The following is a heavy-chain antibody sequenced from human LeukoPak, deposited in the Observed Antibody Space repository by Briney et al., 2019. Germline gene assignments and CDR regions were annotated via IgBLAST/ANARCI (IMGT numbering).Heavy chain of an antibody. CDR1: GFTFSSYA. V-gene: IGHV3-23*01. CDR3: AKVPGEATMIVGATHFPALGWLDY. D-gene: IGHD3-22*01. J-gene: IGHJ4*02. Sequence: PGGSLRLSCAASGFTFSSYAMSWVRQAPGKGLEWVSATSGSGGSTYYADSVKGRFTISRDNSKNALYLQMNSLRAEDTAVYCCAKVPGEATMIVGATHFPALGWLDYWGQGTLVTVSS. CDR2: TSGSGGST.